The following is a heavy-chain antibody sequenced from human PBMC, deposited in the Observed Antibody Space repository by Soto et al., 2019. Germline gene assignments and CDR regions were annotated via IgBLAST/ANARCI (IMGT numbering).Heavy chain of an antibody. CDR2: INQDGSAK. D-gene: IGHD1-26*01. CDR1: EFIFTTHW. J-gene: IGHJ6*03. CDR3: APRKYGRFTIGDCVT. V-gene: IGHV3-7*01. Sequence: GGSLRLSCVASEFIFTTHWMSWFRQAPGKGLEWVASINQDGSAKKYGKSVEGRFTISRDNDKNSLYLQMNSLRAEDTAVYYWAPRKYGRFTIGDCVTWGNGTRVTVS.